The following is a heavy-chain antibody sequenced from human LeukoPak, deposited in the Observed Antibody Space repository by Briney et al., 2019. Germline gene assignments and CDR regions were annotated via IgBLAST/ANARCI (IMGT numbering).Heavy chain of an antibody. V-gene: IGHV3-49*03. CDR2: IRSKAHGGTT. Sequence: GGSLRLSCIASGFSFGDGVMSWFRQAPGKGLEWVGCIRSKAHGGTTQYAASVKGRFTISREDSKSIAYLQMNSLKAEDTAVYYCARSYDVLSGYFPPDYWGQGTLVTVSS. CDR3: ARSYDVLSGYFPPDY. D-gene: IGHD3-3*01. J-gene: IGHJ4*02. CDR1: GFSFGDGV.